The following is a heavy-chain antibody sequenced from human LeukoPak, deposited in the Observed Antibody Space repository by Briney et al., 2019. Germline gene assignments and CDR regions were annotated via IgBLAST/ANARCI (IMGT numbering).Heavy chain of an antibody. Sequence: GGSLRLSCAASGFTFSSYWMSWVRQAPGKGLEWVANIKQDGSEKYYVDSVKGRFTISRDNAKNSLYLQVNSLRAEDTAVYYCASSRTTGIDYYGMDVWGQGTTVTVSS. CDR3: ASSRTTGIDYYGMDV. D-gene: IGHD1-1*01. CDR1: GFTFSSYW. V-gene: IGHV3-7*03. J-gene: IGHJ6*02. CDR2: IKQDGSEK.